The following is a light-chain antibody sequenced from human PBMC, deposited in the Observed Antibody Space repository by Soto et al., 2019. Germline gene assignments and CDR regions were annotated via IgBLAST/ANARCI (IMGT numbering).Light chain of an antibody. Sequence: AIQMTQSPSSLSASVGDRVTITCRASQDISDDVGWYQQTPGKAPKLLISGASRLQSGVLSRFSGSGSGAAFTLTITSLRPEDSATYYCLQNHNYPRTFGQGTKVDIK. V-gene: IGKV1-6*01. CDR1: QDISDD. CDR3: LQNHNYPRT. J-gene: IGKJ1*01. CDR2: GAS.